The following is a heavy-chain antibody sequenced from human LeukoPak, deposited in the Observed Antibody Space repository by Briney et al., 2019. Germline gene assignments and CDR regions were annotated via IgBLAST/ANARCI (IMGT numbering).Heavy chain of an antibody. CDR3: AKDVISRYYFDY. CDR2: ISGSGGST. Sequence: GGSLRLSCAASGFTFSSYAMHWVRQAPGKGLEWVSAISGSGGSTYYADSVKGRFTISRDNSKNTLYLQMNSLRAEDTAVYYCAKDVISRYYFDYWGQGTLVTVSS. J-gene: IGHJ4*02. V-gene: IGHV3-23*01. CDR1: GFTFSSYA. D-gene: IGHD2/OR15-2a*01.